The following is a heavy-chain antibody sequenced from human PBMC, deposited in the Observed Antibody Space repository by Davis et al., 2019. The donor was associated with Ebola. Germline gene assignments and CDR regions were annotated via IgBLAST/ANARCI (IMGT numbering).Heavy chain of an antibody. CDR1: GYSFISYW. Sequence: GESLKISCKGSGYSFISYWIAWVRQMPGKGPEWMGIIYSDDSDTRYSPSFEGQVTISVDRSISTAHLQWSSLKASDTGIYYCVRQESLYGAIDSWGQGTLVTVSS. D-gene: IGHD4/OR15-4a*01. CDR3: VRQESLYGAIDS. V-gene: IGHV5-51*01. J-gene: IGHJ4*02. CDR2: IYSDDSDT.